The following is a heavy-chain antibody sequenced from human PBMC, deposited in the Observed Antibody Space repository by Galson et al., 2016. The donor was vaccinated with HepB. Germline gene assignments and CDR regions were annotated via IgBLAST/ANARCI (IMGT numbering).Heavy chain of an antibody. CDR1: GFTFSRYG. CDR2: ISYDGSNK. J-gene: IGHJ4*02. Sequence: SLRLSCAASGFTFSRYGMHWVRQGPGKGLEWVADISYDGSNKYYADSVKGRFTISRDNSKNTLYLQMNSLRAEDTAVYYCAKDPSRLLEAGRLDSWGQGTLVTVSS. D-gene: IGHD6-19*01. V-gene: IGHV3-30*18. CDR3: AKDPSRLLEAGRLDS.